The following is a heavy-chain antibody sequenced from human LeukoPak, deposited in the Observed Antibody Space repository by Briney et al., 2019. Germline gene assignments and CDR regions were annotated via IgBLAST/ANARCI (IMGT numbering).Heavy chain of an antibody. J-gene: IGHJ5*02. CDR2: INGGDSTT. CDR3: AIGLINDLPALET. Sequence: GGSLRLSCAASGFTFASYAMTWVRQAPGKGLDYVSTINGGDSTTYYADSVKGRFTISRDNSKNTLYLQMNSLRAEDTAVYYCAIGLINDLPALETWGQGTLVTVSS. V-gene: IGHV3-23*01. CDR1: GFTFASYA. D-gene: IGHD3-3*01.